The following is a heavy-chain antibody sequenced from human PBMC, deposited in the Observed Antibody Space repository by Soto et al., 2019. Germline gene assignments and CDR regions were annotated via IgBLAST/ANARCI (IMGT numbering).Heavy chain of an antibody. Sequence: QVQLQESGPGLVKPSETLSLTCTVSGGSVSSGSYYWSWIRQPPGKGLEWIGYIYYSGSTNYNPSLKSRVTISVDTSKNQFSLKLSSVTAADTAVYYCARDGTYDILTGYYRGSTGWFDPWGQGTLVTVSS. D-gene: IGHD3-9*01. CDR3: ARDGTYDILTGYYRGSTGWFDP. J-gene: IGHJ5*02. CDR1: GGSVSSGSYY. CDR2: IYYSGST. V-gene: IGHV4-61*01.